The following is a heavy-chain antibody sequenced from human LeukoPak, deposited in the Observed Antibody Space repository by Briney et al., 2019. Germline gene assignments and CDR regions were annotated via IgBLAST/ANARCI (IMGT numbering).Heavy chain of an antibody. Sequence: GGSLRLSCAASGFTFSHYWMSWVRRATGKGLEWVALIYSAGGTYYADSVKGRFTISRDNSKNTLHLQMNSLRAEDTAVYYCVRNSGELGAWGQGTLGTVSS. D-gene: IGHD2-21*01. J-gene: IGHJ5*02. CDR2: IYSAGGT. V-gene: IGHV3-53*01. CDR3: VRNSGELGA. CDR1: GFTFSHYW.